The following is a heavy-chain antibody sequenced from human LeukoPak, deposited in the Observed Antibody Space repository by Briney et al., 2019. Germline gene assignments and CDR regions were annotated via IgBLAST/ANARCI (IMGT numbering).Heavy chain of an antibody. V-gene: IGHV3-23*01. CDR1: GFTFSSYA. D-gene: IGHD6-25*01. CDR3: AKEGPKSIAATGYYMDV. CDR2: ISGSGGTT. J-gene: IGHJ6*03. Sequence: GGSLRLSCAASGFTFSSYAMSWVRQAPGKGLEWVSAISGSGGTTYYADPVKGRFTISRDNSKNTLYLQMNSLRAEDTAVYYCAKEGPKSIAATGYYMDVWGKGTTVTISS.